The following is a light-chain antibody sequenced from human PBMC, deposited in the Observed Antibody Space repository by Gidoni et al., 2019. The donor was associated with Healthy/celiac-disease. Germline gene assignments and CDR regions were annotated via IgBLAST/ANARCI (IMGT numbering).Light chain of an antibody. V-gene: IGLV2-14*01. CDR1: SSDVGGYND. J-gene: IGLJ2*01. CDR2: DVS. CDR3: SSYTSSSTLAV. Sequence: QSALTPPASVSWSPGRSITISCTRTSSDVGGYNDVSWYQQHPGKAPKLMIYDVSNRPSGVSNRFSGSKSGNTASLTISGLQAEDEADYYCSSYTSSSTLAVFGGGTKLTVL.